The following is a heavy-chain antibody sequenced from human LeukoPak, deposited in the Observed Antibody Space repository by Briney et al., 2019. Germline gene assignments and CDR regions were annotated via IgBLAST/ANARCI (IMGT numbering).Heavy chain of an antibody. V-gene: IGHV3-48*01. J-gene: IGHJ3*02. D-gene: IGHD2-15*01. Sequence: GGSLRLSCAASGFTFSSYSMNWVRQAPGKGLEWVSYISSSSNTIYYADSVKGRFTISRDNAKNSLYLQMNSLRAEDTAVYYCARDPECAGGSCQEDAFDIWGQGTMVTVSS. CDR1: GFTFSSYS. CDR2: ISSSSNTI. CDR3: ARDPECAGGSCQEDAFDI.